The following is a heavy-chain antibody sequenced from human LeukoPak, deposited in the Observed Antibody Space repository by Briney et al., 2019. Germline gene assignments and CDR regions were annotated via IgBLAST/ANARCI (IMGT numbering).Heavy chain of an antibody. CDR2: VYTRGST. J-gene: IGHJ4*02. Sequence: KASETLSLTCTVSGGFISSYYWSWIRQPPGKGLEWIGYVYTRGSTNFNPSLNSRVTISVDTSKTQFSLRLTSVTAADTAVYYCASILSKWEPPDYWGQGTLVTVSS. D-gene: IGHD1-26*01. CDR3: ASILSKWEPPDY. CDR1: GGFISSYY. V-gene: IGHV4-4*08.